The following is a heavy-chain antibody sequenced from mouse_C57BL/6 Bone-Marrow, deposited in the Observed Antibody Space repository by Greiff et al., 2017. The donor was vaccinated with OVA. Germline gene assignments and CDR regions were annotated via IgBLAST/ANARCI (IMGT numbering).Heavy chain of an antibody. CDR3: ARPHYSKGICFDY. V-gene: IGHV5-6*02. CDR1: GFTFSSYG. CDR2: ISSGGSYT. J-gene: IGHJ2*01. Sequence: DVKLVESGGDLVKPGGSLKLSCAASGFTFSSYGMSWVRQTPDKRLEWVATISSGGSYTYYPDSVKGRFTISRDNAKNTLYLQMSSLKSEDTAMYCCARPHYSKGICFDYWGQGTTLTVSS. D-gene: IGHD2-5*01.